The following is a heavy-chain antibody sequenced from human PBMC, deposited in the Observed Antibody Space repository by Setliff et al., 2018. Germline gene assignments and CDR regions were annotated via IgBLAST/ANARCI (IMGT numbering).Heavy chain of an antibody. CDR3: ARLRGAFDY. CDR2: IYYSGST. D-gene: IGHD3-16*01. J-gene: IGHJ4*02. V-gene: IGHV4-59*01. CDR1: GGSISSYY. Sequence: ASETLSLTCTVSGGSISSYYWSWIRQPPGKRLEWIGYIYYSGSTNYNPSLESRVTISVDTSKNQFPLRLNSATAADTAVYYCARLRGAFDYWGQGTLVTAPQ.